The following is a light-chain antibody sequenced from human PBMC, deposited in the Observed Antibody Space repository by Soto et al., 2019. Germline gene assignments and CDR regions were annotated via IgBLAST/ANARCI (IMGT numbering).Light chain of an antibody. J-gene: IGKJ1*01. CDR2: GAS. CDR1: QSVSSNY. CDR3: QQYGSSPGT. Sequence: EIVLTQSPGTLSLSPGERATLSCRPSQSVSSNYLAWYQQKPGQAPRLLIYGASSRATGIPDRFSGSGSGTDFTLTISRLVPEDFAVYDCQQYGSSPGTFGQGTKVDIK. V-gene: IGKV3-20*01.